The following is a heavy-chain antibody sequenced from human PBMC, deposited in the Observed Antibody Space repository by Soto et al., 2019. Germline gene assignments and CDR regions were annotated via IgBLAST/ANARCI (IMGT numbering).Heavy chain of an antibody. V-gene: IGHV4-4*02. CDR3: ARWVRRSGYYYYYGMDV. D-gene: IGHD3-3*01. J-gene: IGHJ6*02. CDR2: IYHSGST. Sequence: QVQLQESGPGLMKPSGTLSLTCAVSGGSISSSNWWSWVRQPPGKGLEWIGEIYHSGSTNYNPSLKSRVTISVDKSKNQFSLKLSSVTAADTAVYYCARWVRRSGYYYYYGMDVWGQGTTVTVSS. CDR1: GGSISSSNW.